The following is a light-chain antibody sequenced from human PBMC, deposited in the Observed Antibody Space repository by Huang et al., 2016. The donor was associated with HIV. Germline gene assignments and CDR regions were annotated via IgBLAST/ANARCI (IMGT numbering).Light chain of an antibody. CDR3: QQYNNWPPGT. V-gene: IGKV3-15*01. CDR1: QSVSSN. Sequence: IVMTQSPATLSVSPGERATLSCRASQSVSSNLAWYQQKPGQAPRLLIYGASTRAAGSPARFSGSGSGTEFTLTISSLQSEDFAVYYCQQYNNWPPGTFGPGTKVDIK. CDR2: GAS. J-gene: IGKJ3*01.